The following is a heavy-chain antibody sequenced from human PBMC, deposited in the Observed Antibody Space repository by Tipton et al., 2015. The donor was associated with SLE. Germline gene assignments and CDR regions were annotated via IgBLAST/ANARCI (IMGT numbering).Heavy chain of an antibody. J-gene: IGHJ3*02. D-gene: IGHD4-11*01. Sequence: LRLSCAASGFTFSIYSMSWVRQPPGKGLEWIGYIHYSGTTNYNPSLKSRVTMSVDTSKNQFSLNLRSVTAADTAMYYCARPRERDYNDAFDIWGQGTMVIVSS. V-gene: IGHV4-59*01. CDR3: ARPRERDYNDAFDI. CDR2: IHYSGTT. CDR1: GFTFSIYS.